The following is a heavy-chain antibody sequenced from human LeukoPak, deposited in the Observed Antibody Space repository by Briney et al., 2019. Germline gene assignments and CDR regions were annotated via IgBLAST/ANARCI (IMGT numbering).Heavy chain of an antibody. CDR3: ARGLVRPANGMDV. J-gene: IGHJ6*02. Sequence: GASVKVSCKASGYTFTSYGISLVRQAPGQGLEWMAWISAYNGNTNYAQKLQVRVTMTTDTSTSTAYMGLRRLRCDGRAVYYCARGLVRPANGMDVWGQGNTVTVSS. CDR1: GYTFTSYG. V-gene: IGHV1-18*01. CDR2: ISAYNGNT. D-gene: IGHD2-2*01.